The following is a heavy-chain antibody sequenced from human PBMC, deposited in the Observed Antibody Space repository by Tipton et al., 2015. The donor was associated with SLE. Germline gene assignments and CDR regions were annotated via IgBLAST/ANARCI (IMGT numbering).Heavy chain of an antibody. D-gene: IGHD3-10*01. J-gene: IGHJ4*02. Sequence: TLSLTCTISGDSISNNNYYWGWIRQSPGKGLEWIGNINYSGTTYYNPSLKTRVTTSVDTSMIQFSLRLTSVTAADTAVYYCARAIGANYFNFWGQGILVTVSS. CDR2: INYSGTT. CDR3: ARAIGANYFNF. CDR1: GDSISNNNYY. V-gene: IGHV4-39*07.